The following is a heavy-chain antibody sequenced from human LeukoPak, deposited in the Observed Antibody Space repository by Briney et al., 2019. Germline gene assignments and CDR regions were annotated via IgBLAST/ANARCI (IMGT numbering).Heavy chain of an antibody. CDR3: ARADDYGDYPDY. Sequence: ASVRVSCKASGYNFARYYMHWVRQAPGQGLEWMGRINPNSGATRFAQKFQGRVTMTGDASITTAYMELSSLKSDDTAVYYCARADDYGDYPDYWGQGTLVTVSS. CDR2: INPNSGAT. CDR1: GYNFARYY. V-gene: IGHV1-2*06. J-gene: IGHJ4*02. D-gene: IGHD4-17*01.